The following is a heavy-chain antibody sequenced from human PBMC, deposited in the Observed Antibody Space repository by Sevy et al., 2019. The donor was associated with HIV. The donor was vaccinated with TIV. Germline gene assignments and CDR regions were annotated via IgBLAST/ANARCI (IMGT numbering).Heavy chain of an antibody. CDR2: VSFDDTIK. D-gene: IGHD1-7*01. CDR3: PRDGDSLLYFGNSPRLFYMDV. J-gene: IGHJ6*03. CDR1: GFTFSSFA. Sequence: GGCLRLSCAASGFTFSSFAMHWVRQAPGKGLEWVTVVSFDDTIKHYADSVKGRFTISRDSSTSVVYLQMNSLRPEDTAVYYCPRDGDSLLYFGNSPRLFYMDVWGKGTTVTVSS. V-gene: IGHV3-30*03.